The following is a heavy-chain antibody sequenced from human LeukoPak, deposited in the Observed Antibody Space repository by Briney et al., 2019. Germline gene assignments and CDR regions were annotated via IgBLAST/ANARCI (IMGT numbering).Heavy chain of an antibody. CDR3: ARDSPDGYTHGHYYYNIDV. V-gene: IGHV4-34*01. Sequence: SETPSLTCAVYGGSFSGYYWSWIRQPPGKGLEWIGEINHSGSTNYNPSLKSRVTISVDTSKNQFSLKLSSVTAADTAVYYCARDSPDGYTHGHYYYNIDVWGKGTTVTVSS. D-gene: IGHD5-18*01. J-gene: IGHJ6*03. CDR2: INHSGST. CDR1: GGSFSGYY.